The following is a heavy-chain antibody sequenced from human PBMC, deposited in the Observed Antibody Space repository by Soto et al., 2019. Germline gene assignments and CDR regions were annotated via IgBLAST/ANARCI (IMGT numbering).Heavy chain of an antibody. J-gene: IGHJ3*02. CDR2: IYYSGST. Sequence: QLQLQESGPGLVKPSETLSLTCTVSGGSISSSSYYLGWIRQPPGKGLELIGSIYYSGSTYYNPSLKSRVTISVDTSKNQVSLKLSSVTAADTAVYYCAINIEWLVLWYAFDIWGQGTMVTVSS. CDR1: GGSISSSSYY. CDR3: AINIEWLVLWYAFDI. V-gene: IGHV4-39*01. D-gene: IGHD6-19*01.